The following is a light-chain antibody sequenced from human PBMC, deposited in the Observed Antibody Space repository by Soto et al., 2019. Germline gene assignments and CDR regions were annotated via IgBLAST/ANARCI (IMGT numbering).Light chain of an antibody. CDR3: CSYAGGSAYV. V-gene: IGLV2-14*01. Sequence: QSALTQPASLSGSPGQSITISCTGTSSDIGAYDYVSWFQQHPGKAPKLMISEVNNRPSGVSNRFSGSKSGNTAYLTISGLQVEDEAEYHCCSYAGGSAYVFGTGTKVTVL. CDR1: SSDIGAYDY. J-gene: IGLJ1*01. CDR2: EVN.